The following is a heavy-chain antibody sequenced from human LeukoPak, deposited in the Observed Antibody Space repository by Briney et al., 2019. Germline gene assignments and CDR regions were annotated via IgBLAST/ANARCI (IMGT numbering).Heavy chain of an antibody. CDR3: AKIQGWFNAAFHI. CDR2: ISGSDEST. Sequence: GGSLRLSCAASGFTFSNYGMNWVRQAPGKGLEWVSGISGSDESTYYADSVKGRVTISRDISKNTLFLQMNSLRAEDTAVYYCAKIQGWFNAAFHIGGQGTMVTVSS. CDR1: GFTFSNYG. D-gene: IGHD6-19*01. J-gene: IGHJ3*02. V-gene: IGHV3-23*01.